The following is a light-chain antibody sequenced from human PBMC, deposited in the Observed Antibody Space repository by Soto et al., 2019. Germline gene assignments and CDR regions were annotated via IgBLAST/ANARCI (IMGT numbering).Light chain of an antibody. J-gene: IGKJ4*01. CDR1: QSVHSAY. V-gene: IGKV3-11*01. CDR2: GVR. Sequence: EIVLTQSPDTLSLSPGERVTLSFRASQSVHSAYLAWYQHKPGQAPRLLLYGVRSRAAGIPARFSGSGSGTDFTLTISSLEPEDFAVYYCQQRSNWPLTFGGGTKVDIK. CDR3: QQRSNWPLT.